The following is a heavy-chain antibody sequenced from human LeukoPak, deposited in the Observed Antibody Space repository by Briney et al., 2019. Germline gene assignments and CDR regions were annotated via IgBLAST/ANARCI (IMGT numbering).Heavy chain of an antibody. CDR3: AKDAGPGGWSGYFHL. J-gene: IGHJ2*01. CDR2: IWYDGSNK. CDR1: GFTFSSYG. D-gene: IGHD3-3*01. V-gene: IGHV3-33*06. Sequence: PSGGSLRLSCAASGFTFSSYGMHWVRQAPGKGLEWVAVIWYDGSNKYYADSVKGRFTISRDNSKNTLYLQMDSLRAEDTAVYYCAKDAGPGGWSGYFHLWGRGTLVTVSS.